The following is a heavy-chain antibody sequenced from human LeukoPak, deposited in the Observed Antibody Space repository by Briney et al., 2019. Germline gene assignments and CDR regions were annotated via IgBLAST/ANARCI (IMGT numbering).Heavy chain of an antibody. J-gene: IGHJ3*02. D-gene: IGHD3-22*01. CDR1: GGSISSYY. CDR2: IYYSGST. Sequence: SQTLSLTCTVSGGSISSYYWSWIRQPPGKGLEWIGYIYYSGSTNYNPSLKSRVTISVDTSKNQFSLKLSSVTAADTAVYYCARLYYDSSGYYLDAFDIWGQGTMVTVSS. CDR3: ARLYYDSSGYYLDAFDI. V-gene: IGHV4-59*08.